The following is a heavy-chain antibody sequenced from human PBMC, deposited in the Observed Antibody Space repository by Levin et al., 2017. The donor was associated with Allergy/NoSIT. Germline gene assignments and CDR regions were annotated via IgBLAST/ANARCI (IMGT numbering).Heavy chain of an antibody. V-gene: IGHV3-30*18. D-gene: IGHD6-13*01. J-gene: IGHJ4*02. CDR2: ISYDESDK. CDR1: GFSFRSFG. CDR3: AKDVVFGTSSWSLDF. Sequence: GESLKISCAASGFSFRSFGMHWVRQAPGKGLEWVAVISYDESDKFYADSVKGRFTISRDNTKNTLYLQMNSLRSEDAALYYCAKDVVFGTSSWSLDFWGQGTLVTVSS.